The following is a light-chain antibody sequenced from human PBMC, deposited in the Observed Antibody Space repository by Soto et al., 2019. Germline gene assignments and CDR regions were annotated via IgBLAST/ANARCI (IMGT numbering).Light chain of an antibody. J-gene: IGKJ1*01. CDR3: QQSYSTPPWT. V-gene: IGKV1-39*01. CDR1: QSISRH. CDR2: AAT. Sequence: DIQLTQSPSCLSASVGPRLTITCRASQSISRHVNWFQQRPGKAPKLLIYAATSLQSGVPSRCSGSGSGTDFTLTIISLQPEDFSTYFCQQSYSTPPWTFGQGTKVDI.